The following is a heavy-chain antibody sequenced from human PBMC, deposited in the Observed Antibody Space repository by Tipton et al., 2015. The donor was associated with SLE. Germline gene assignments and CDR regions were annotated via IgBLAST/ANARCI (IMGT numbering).Heavy chain of an antibody. CDR3: ARGAYSSWYVLNY. D-gene: IGHD6-13*01. CDR1: GFTVSSNYW. CDR2: IKQDGSEK. V-gene: IGHV3-7*01. Sequence: QLVQSGGGLVQPGGSLRLSCAASGFTVSSNYWMSWVRQAPGKGLEWVANIKQDGSEKYYVDSVKGRFTISRDNAKNSLYLQMNSLRAEDTAVYYCARGAYSSWYVLNYWGRGTLVTVSS. J-gene: IGHJ4*02.